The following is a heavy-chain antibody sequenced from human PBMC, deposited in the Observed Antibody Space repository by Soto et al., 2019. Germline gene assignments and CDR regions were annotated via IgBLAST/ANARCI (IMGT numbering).Heavy chain of an antibody. Sequence: SETLSLTCAVYGGSFGHYSWRWIRQPPGKGLDWIGEVNHGGSTNNNPPFKSRVIISVDTSQKQFSLKLGSLTAADVALHSCARVLLPHSLRDCFDPWGRGVLVTVAS. CDR3: ARVLLPHSLRDCFDP. V-gene: IGHV4-34*01. J-gene: IGHJ5*02. CDR2: VNHGGST. CDR1: GGSFGHYS. D-gene: IGHD2-15*01.